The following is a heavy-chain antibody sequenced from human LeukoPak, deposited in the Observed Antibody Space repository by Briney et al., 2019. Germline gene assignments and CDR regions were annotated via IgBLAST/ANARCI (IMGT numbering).Heavy chain of an antibody. J-gene: IGHJ6*04. Sequence: GESLTLSCKGSGYSLTSYWISWVRQMPGKGLERMGRIDPSDSYTNYSPSFQGHVTISADKSISTAYLQWSSLKASDTAMYYCARPRGSIAVAGGDYYYGMDVWGKGTTVTVSS. CDR2: IDPSDSYT. D-gene: IGHD6-19*01. CDR1: GYSLTSYW. CDR3: ARPRGSIAVAGGDYYYGMDV. V-gene: IGHV5-10-1*01.